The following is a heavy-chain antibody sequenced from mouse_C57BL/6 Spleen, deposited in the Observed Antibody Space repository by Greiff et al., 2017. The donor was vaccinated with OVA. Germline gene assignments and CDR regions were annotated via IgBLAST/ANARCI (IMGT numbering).Heavy chain of an antibody. CDR2: FYTGSGSI. V-gene: IGHV1-62-2*01. CDR1: GYTFTEYT. CDR3: ARHEGYSNYAWFAY. Sequence: QVQLKESGAELVKPGASVKLSCKASGYTFTEYTIHWVKQRSGQGLEWIGWFYTGSGSIKYNEKFKDKATLTADKSSSTVYMELSRLTSEDSAVYFWARHEGYSNYAWFAYWGQGTLVTVSA. J-gene: IGHJ3*01. D-gene: IGHD2-5*01.